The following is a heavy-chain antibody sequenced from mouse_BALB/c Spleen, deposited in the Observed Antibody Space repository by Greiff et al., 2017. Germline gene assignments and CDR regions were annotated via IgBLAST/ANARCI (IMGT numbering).Heavy chain of an antibody. V-gene: IGHV2-4-1*01. J-gene: IGHJ3*01. CDR1: GFSLTSYG. D-gene: IGHD3-3*01. Sequence: QVQLQESGPGLVQPSQSLSITCTASGFSLTSYGVHWVRQSPGKGLEWLGVIWSGGSTDYNAAFISRLSISKDNSKSHVFFKMNSLQADDTAIYYCASNRGTYRGFAYWGQGTLVTVSA. CDR3: ASNRGTYRGFAY. CDR2: IWSGGST.